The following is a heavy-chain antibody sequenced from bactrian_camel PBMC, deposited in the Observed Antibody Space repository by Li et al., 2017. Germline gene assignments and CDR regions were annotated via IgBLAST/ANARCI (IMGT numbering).Heavy chain of an antibody. Sequence: HVQLVESGGGSVQAGGSLRLSCTASGFTFSSYYMSWVRRAPGRGLEWVSSIGDDGKTYYAKTLQGRFTVSRDNAKRSTYLHMMNLRSEDSALYICASRGDKYGEYVHWGQGTQVTVS. V-gene: IGHV3-2*01. CDR2: IGDDGKT. CDR3: ASRGDKYGEYVH. CDR1: GFTFSSYY. J-gene: IGHJ4*01. D-gene: IGHD5*01.